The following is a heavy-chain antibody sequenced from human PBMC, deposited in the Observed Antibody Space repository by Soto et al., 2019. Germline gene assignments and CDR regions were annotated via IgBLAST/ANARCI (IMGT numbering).Heavy chain of an antibody. D-gene: IGHD2-15*01. CDR3: AKYRRTEAEGYIFDY. Sequence: SETLSLTCTVSVGSITGSYWSWIRQPPGKGLEWIGYIYYSGSTNFNPSLKSRVTMSVDTARNQFSLQLSSVTAADTAVYFCAKYRRTEAEGYIFDYWGKGALFTVSS. V-gene: IGHV4-59*01. CDR2: IYYSGST. J-gene: IGHJ4*02. CDR1: VGSITGSY.